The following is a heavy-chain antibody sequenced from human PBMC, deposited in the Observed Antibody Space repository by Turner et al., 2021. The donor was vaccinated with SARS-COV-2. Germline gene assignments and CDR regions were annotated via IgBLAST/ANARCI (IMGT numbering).Heavy chain of an antibody. Sequence: EVQLVESGGGLVQPGGSLRLSCAASGFTFSSYTMNWVRQAPGKGLEWVSSISSSSSYIYYADSVKGRFTISRDNAKNSLYLQMNSLGAEDTAVYYCARRMPNYYDSSGYYLDAFDIWGQGTMVTVSS. J-gene: IGHJ3*02. D-gene: IGHD3-22*01. V-gene: IGHV3-21*01. CDR1: GFTFSSYT. CDR2: ISSSSSYI. CDR3: ARRMPNYYDSSGYYLDAFDI.